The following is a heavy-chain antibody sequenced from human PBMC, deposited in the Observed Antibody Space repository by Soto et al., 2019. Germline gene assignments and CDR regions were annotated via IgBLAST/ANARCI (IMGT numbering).Heavy chain of an antibody. CDR3: AKDLAEYSSGWYSPNYYYYYGMDV. CDR2: ISYDGSNK. V-gene: IGHV3-30*18. Sequence: QVQLVESGGGVVQPGRSLRLSCAASGFTFSSYGMHWVRQAPGKGLEWVAVISYDGSNKYYADSVKGRFTISRDNSKNTLYLQMNSLRAEDTAVYYCAKDLAEYSSGWYSPNYYYYYGMDVWGQGTTVTVSS. J-gene: IGHJ6*02. CDR1: GFTFSSYG. D-gene: IGHD6-19*01.